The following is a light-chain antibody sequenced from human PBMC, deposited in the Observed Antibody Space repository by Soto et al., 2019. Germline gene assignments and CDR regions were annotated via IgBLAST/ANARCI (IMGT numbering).Light chain of an antibody. J-gene: IGKJ1*01. V-gene: IGKV3-15*01. CDR2: RTS. CDR1: QSISSS. CDR3: QQYNNWPPTWT. Sequence: EIVMTQSPATLSVSPGERVTLSCRASQSISSSLSWYQQRPGQPPRLLMFRTSSRATGFPARFSGSGSGTEFNLTISSLQPEDVAVYYCQQYNNWPPTWTFGQGTKVDIK.